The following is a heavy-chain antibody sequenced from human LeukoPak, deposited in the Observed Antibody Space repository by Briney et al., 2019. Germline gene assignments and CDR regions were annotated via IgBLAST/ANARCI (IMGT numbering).Heavy chain of an antibody. J-gene: IGHJ6*03. CDR2: IGFNNGPI. CDR1: GFTFSNYG. V-gene: IGHV3-48*01. Sequence: GGSLRLSCIPSGFTFSNYGMNWVRQTPGKGLEWIAFIGFNNGPIYYADSVKGRFTISRDNVKYSLYLQMNSLRFEDTAVYYCARDYVASRGPGMDVWGNGTTVIVSS. D-gene: IGHD3-10*02. CDR3: ARDYVASRGPGMDV.